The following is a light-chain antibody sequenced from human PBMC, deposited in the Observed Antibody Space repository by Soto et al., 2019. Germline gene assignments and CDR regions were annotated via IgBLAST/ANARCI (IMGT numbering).Light chain of an antibody. CDR1: QSVRSRY. CDR2: SAF. V-gene: IGKV3-15*01. CDR3: QQYNKWPPWT. Sequence: EIVLTQSPGTLSLSPGERATLSCRASQSVRSRYLAWYQQKPGQAPRLVIYSAFTRATGIPARFSGSGSGTEFTLTISSLQSEDFAVYYCQQYNKWPPWTFGQGTKVDIK. J-gene: IGKJ1*01.